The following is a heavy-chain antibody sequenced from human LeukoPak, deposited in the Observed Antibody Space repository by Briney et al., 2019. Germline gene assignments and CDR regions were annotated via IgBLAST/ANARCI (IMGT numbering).Heavy chain of an antibody. J-gene: IGHJ5*02. CDR2: IKQDGSEK. CDR3: AKDWHISSWYGRFDP. V-gene: IGHV3-7*03. D-gene: IGHD6-13*01. CDR1: GFTFSSYW. Sequence: GGSLRLSCAASGFTFSSYWMSWVRQAPGKGLEWVANIKQDGSEKYYVDSVKGRFTISRDNAKNSLYLQMNSLRAEDTAVYYCAKDWHISSWYGRFDPWGQGTLVTVSS.